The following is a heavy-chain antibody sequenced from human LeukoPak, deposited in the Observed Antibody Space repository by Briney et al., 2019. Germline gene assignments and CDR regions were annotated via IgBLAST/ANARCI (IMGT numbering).Heavy chain of an antibody. D-gene: IGHD3-22*01. CDR2: ISSSSSSI. CDR3: ARAANCGYGDFDY. CDR1: GFTFSSDS. V-gene: IGHV3-48*01. Sequence: GESLRLSCAASGFTFSSDSMHWVRQAPGKGLEWVSYISSSSSSIYYADSVKGRFTISRDNAKNSLYLQMNSLRAEDTAVYYCARAANCGYGDFDYWGQGTLVTVSS. J-gene: IGHJ4*02.